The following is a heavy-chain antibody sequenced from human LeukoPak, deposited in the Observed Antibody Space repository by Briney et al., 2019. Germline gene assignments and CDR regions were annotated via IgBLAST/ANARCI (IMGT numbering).Heavy chain of an antibody. CDR3: ARDYYGVVVVTHGY. Sequence: PTGGSLRLSCAASGFTFSSYSMNWVRQAPGKGLEWVSYISSSSSTINHADSVKGRFTISRDNAKNSLYLQMNSLRAEDTAVYYCARDYYGVVVVTHGYWGQGTLVTVSS. V-gene: IGHV3-48*04. CDR1: GFTFSSYS. CDR2: ISSSSSTI. D-gene: IGHD2-15*01. J-gene: IGHJ4*02.